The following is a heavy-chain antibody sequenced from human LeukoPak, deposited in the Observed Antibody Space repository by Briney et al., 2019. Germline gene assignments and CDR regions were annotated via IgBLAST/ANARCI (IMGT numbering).Heavy chain of an antibody. CDR1: GFTFSSYS. Sequence: GGSLRLSCAASGFTFSSYSMNWVRQAPGKGLEWVSYISSSSSTIYYADSVKGRFTISRDNAKNSLYLQMNSLRAEDTAVYYCASLSTTVVTYWGQGTLVTVSP. D-gene: IGHD4-17*01. CDR2: ISSSSSTI. V-gene: IGHV3-48*01. CDR3: ASLSTTVVTY. J-gene: IGHJ4*02.